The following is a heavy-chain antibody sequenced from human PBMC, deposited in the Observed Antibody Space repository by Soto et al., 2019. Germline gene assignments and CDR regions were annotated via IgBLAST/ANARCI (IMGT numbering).Heavy chain of an antibody. CDR1: GGSIRSSSYY. Sequence: SETLSLTCSVSGGSIRSSSYYWGWIRQPPGKGLEWIGNIYYSGKTYYNPSLKSRVTMSVHTSKNQFYLKLSSVTAADTAIYYCARSYGSSGYWGDWFDPRGQGPPVTVS. CDR3: ARSYGSSGYWGDWFDP. J-gene: IGHJ5*02. D-gene: IGHD3-22*01. CDR2: IYYSGKT. V-gene: IGHV4-39*01.